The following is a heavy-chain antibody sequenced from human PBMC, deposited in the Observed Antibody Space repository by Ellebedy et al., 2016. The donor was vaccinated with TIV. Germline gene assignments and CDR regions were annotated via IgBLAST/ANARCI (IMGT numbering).Heavy chain of an antibody. V-gene: IGHV4-59*01. CDR3: ARGGSSTWHNWFDP. Sequence: MPSETLSPTCTVPGGSISSYYWSRIRQPPGKGLEWIGYIYYSGSTYYNPSLKSRVTISVDTSKNQPSLQLRSVTAADTAVYYCARGGSSTWHNWFDPWGQGTLVTVSS. CDR1: GGSISSYY. D-gene: IGHD6-13*01. CDR2: IYYSGST. J-gene: IGHJ5*02.